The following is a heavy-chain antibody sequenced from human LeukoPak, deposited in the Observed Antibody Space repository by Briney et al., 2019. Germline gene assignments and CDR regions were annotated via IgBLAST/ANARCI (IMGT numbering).Heavy chain of an antibody. J-gene: IGHJ5*02. V-gene: IGHV4-34*01. D-gene: IGHD2-15*01. CDR1: GGSFSGYY. Sequence: SETLSLTCAVYGGSFSGYYWSWIRQPPGKGLEWIGEINHSGSTNHNPSLKSRVTISVDTSKNQFSLKLSSVTAADTAVYYCARGVVVVVAATYNWFDPWGQGTLVTVSS. CDR2: INHSGST. CDR3: ARGVVVVVAATYNWFDP.